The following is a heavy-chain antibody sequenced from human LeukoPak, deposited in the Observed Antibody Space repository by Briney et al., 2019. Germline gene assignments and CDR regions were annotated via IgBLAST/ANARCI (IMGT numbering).Heavy chain of an antibody. J-gene: IGHJ4*02. Sequence: PGGSLRLSCAASGIPFSDAWMSWVRQPPGKGLEWVSYISSSGSTIYYADSVKGRFTISRDNAKNSLYLQMNSLRAEDTAVYYCARSVRFLEWLPPDYWGQGTLVTVSS. D-gene: IGHD3-3*01. CDR2: ISSSGSTI. CDR3: ARSVRFLEWLPPDY. V-gene: IGHV3-11*01. CDR1: GIPFSDAW.